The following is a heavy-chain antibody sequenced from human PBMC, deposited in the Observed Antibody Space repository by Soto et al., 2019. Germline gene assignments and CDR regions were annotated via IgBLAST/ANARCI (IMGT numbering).Heavy chain of an antibody. Sequence: SETLSLTCTVSGDSVSSGLHYWSWIRQPPGKGLEWIGYIYFSGSTNYNPSLKSRVTVSLDTSKNQISLRLSSVTAADTAVYYCARVKGGSSLLYYYYGMDVWGQGTTVTVSS. J-gene: IGHJ6*02. CDR2: IYFSGST. D-gene: IGHD6-6*01. CDR3: ARVKGGSSLLYYYYGMDV. CDR1: GDSVSSGLHY. V-gene: IGHV4-61*01.